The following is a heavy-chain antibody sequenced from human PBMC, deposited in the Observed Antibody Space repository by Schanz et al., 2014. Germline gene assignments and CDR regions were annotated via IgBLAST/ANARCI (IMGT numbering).Heavy chain of an antibody. Sequence: VQLEQSGAEVKKPGSSVKVSCKASGGTFSTYVVVCVRQAPGQGLEWMGRIIPILGIANYAQKFQGRVTITADKSTFTAYMDVSSLRSEDTAVYYCASSGAGYSSSWDFDYWGQGTLVTVSS. CDR3: ASSGAGYSSSWDFDY. CDR2: IIPILGIA. D-gene: IGHD6-13*01. V-gene: IGHV1-69*02. CDR1: GGTFSTYV. J-gene: IGHJ4*02.